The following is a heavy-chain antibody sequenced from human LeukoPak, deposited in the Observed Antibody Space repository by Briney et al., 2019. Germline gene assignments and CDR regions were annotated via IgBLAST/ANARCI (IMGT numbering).Heavy chain of an antibody. CDR2: IHYSGST. D-gene: IGHD3-22*01. Sequence: SETLSLTCTVSGVSISSYYWSWIRQSPGKGLEWIGYIHYSGSTNYNPSLRGRVTISVDMSKNQFSLRLSSVTAADTAVYYCARQLLGDYYDSSGYHDYWGQGTLVTVSS. V-gene: IGHV4-59*08. CDR1: GVSISSYY. J-gene: IGHJ4*02. CDR3: ARQLLGDYYDSSGYHDY.